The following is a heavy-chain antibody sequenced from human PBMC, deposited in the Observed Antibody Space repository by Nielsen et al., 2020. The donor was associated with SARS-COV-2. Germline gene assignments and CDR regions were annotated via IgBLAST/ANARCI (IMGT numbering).Heavy chain of an antibody. Sequence: RQAPGKGLEWIGRIYTSGSTNYNPSLKSRVTISVDTSKNQFSLKLSSVTAADTAVYYCAREGYCGGDCMDVWGQGTTVTVSS. CDR2: IYTSGST. J-gene: IGHJ6*02. D-gene: IGHD2-21*02. CDR3: AREGYCGGDCMDV. V-gene: IGHV4-61*02.